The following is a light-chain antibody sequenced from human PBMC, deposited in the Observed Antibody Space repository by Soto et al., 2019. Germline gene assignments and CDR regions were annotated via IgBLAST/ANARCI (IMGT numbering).Light chain of an antibody. CDR2: EVS. J-gene: IGLJ1*01. Sequence: LTHPASVSGSPGHSITICFTGTSSDVGNYKYVSWYQQHPGKAPKLMIYEVSNRPSGVSNRFSGSKSGNTASLTISGLQAEDETDYYCFSYTSSGTYVFGTGTKVTVL. CDR3: FSYTSSGTYV. V-gene: IGLV2-14*01. CDR1: SSDVGNYKY.